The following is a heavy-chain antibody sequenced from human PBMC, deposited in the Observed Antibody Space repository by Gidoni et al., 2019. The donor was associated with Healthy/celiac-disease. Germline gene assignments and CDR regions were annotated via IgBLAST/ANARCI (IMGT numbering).Heavy chain of an antibody. CDR2: INHSGST. V-gene: IGHV4-34*01. CDR1: GGSFSGYY. D-gene: IGHD3-22*01. CDR3: ARGPRSSGYLYYYYGMDV. Sequence: QVQLQQWGAGLLKPSETLSLTCAVYGGSFSGYYWSWIRQPPGKGLEWIGEINHSGSTNYNPSLKSRVTISVDTSKNQFSLKLSSVTAADTAVYYCARGPRSSGYLYYYYGMDVWGQGTTVTVSS. J-gene: IGHJ6*02.